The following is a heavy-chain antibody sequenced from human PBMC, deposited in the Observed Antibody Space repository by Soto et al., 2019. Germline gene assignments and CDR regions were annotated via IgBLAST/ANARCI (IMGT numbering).Heavy chain of an antibody. CDR3: ARDRYYGSGSYSAFLYYYYYGMDV. D-gene: IGHD3-10*01. V-gene: IGHV1-69*13. CDR2: IIPIFGTA. J-gene: IGHJ6*02. Sequence: GASVKVSCKACGGTFSSYAISWVRQAPGQGLEWMGGIIPIFGTANYAQKFQGRVTITADESTSTAYMELSSLRSEDTAVYYCARDRYYGSGSYSAFLYYYYYGMDVWGQGTTVTVSS. CDR1: GGTFSSYA.